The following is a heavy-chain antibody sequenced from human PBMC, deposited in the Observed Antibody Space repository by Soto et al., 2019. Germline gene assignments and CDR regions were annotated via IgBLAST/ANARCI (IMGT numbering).Heavy chain of an antibody. V-gene: IGHV1-69*01. Sequence: QVQLVQSGAEVKKPGSSVKVSCKASGGTFSRYAISWVGQAPGQGLEWMGGIIPIFGTANYAQKFQGRVTITADESTSTAYMELSILRSEDTAVYYCARGSSALNYYYYGMDVWGPGTTVTVSS. D-gene: IGHD2-2*01. CDR3: ARGSSALNYYYYGMDV. CDR2: IIPIFGTA. J-gene: IGHJ6*02. CDR1: GGTFSRYA.